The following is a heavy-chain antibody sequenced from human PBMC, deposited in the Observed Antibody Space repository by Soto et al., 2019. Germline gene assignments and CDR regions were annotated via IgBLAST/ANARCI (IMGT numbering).Heavy chain of an antibody. Sequence: QVQLQESGPGLVKPSQTLSLTCTVSGGSISSGDYYWSWIRQPPGKGLEWIGYIYYSGSTYYNPSLKSRVTISVDTSKNQFSLKVSSVTAADTAVYYCARARLYGSGSYYPDYWGQGTLVTVSS. D-gene: IGHD3-10*01. V-gene: IGHV4-30-4*01. CDR1: GGSISSGDYY. CDR2: IYYSGST. J-gene: IGHJ4*02. CDR3: ARARLYGSGSYYPDY.